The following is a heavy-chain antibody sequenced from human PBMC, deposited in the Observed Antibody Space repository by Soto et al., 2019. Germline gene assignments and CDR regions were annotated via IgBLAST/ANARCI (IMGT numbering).Heavy chain of an antibody. Sequence: SETLSLTCTVSGGSISSYYWSWIRQPPGKGLEWIGYIYYSGSTNYNPSLKSRVTISVDTSKNQFSLKLSSVTAADTAVYYCARNGRGILLWFGESTPTQNWFDPWGQGTPVTVSS. CDR3: ARNGRGILLWFGESTPTQNWFDP. D-gene: IGHD3-10*01. CDR2: IYYSGST. V-gene: IGHV4-59*08. CDR1: GGSISSYY. J-gene: IGHJ5*02.